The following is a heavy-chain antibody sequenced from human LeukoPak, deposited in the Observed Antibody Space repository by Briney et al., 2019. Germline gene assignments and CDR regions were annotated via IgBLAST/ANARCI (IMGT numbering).Heavy chain of an antibody. J-gene: IGHJ4*02. CDR3: ARLPYDYVWGDFDY. CDR1: GGSISSSNW. V-gene: IGHV4-4*02. CDR2: IYHSGTT. D-gene: IGHD3-16*01. Sequence: SETLSLTCAVSGGSISSSNWWSWVRQPPGKGLEWIGEIYHSGTTNYNPSLKSRVTTSVDKSKNQFSLKLTSVTAADTAVYYCARLPYDYVWGDFDYWGQGTLVTVSS.